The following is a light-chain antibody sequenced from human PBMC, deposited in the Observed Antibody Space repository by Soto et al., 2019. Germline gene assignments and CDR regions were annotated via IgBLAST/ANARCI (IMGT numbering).Light chain of an antibody. Sequence: EVVMTQSPATLSVSPGERATLSCRASQSVSSDLAWYHQKPGQPPRLLIYGASTRATGIPARFSGSGSGTEFTLTISSLQSEDVAVYYCQQYNNWPYTSGQGTKLELK. V-gene: IGKV3-15*01. CDR1: QSVSSD. J-gene: IGKJ2*01. CDR2: GAS. CDR3: QQYNNWPYT.